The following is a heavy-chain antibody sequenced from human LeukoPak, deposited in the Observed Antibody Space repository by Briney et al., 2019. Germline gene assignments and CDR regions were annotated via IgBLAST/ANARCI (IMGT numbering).Heavy chain of an antibody. CDR1: GGSISSYY. J-gene: IGHJ3*02. CDR3: ARHSIPPGIAAAIDAFDI. D-gene: IGHD6-13*01. CDR2: INHSGST. Sequence: PSETLSLTCTVSGGSISSYYWTWIRQPPGKGLEWIGEINHSGSTNYNPSLKSRVTISVDTSKNQFSLKLSSVTAADTAVYYCARHSIPPGIAAAIDAFDIWGQGTMVTVSS. V-gene: IGHV4-34*01.